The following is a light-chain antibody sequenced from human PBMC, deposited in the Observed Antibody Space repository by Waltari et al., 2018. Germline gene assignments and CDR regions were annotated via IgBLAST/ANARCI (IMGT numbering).Light chain of an antibody. V-gene: IGKV3-11*01. Sequence: EVVLTQSPATLSLSPGERATLSCRARQSVYNFLAWYQQNPGQAPRLLIYEASQRATGIPARFSGSGSGTDFTLTISNLEPEDVAVYYCQQRANWPPLTFGGGTKVEIK. CDR2: EAS. J-gene: IGKJ4*01. CDR1: QSVYNF. CDR3: QQRANWPPLT.